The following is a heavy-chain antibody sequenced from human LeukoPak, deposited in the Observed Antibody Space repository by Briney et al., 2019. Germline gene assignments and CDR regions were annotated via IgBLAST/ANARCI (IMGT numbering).Heavy chain of an antibody. CDR1: GYTFTSYY. J-gene: IGHJ5*02. V-gene: IGHV1-46*01. CDR3: AREESSGYNWFDP. D-gene: IGHD3-22*01. Sequence: ASVKVSCKASGYTFTSYYMHWVRQAPGQGLEWMGIINPSGGSTSYAQKFQGRVTMTRDTSITTAYMQLSRLRSDDTAVYYCAREESSGYNWFDPWGQGTLVTVSS. CDR2: INPSGGST.